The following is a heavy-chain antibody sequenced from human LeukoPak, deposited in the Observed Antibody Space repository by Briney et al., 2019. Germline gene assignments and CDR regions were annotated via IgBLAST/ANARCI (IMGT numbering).Heavy chain of an antibody. CDR2: ISSSDTYI. Sequence: GGSLRLSCAASGFTFSSHNMNWVRQAPGKGLEWVSSISSSDTYIYYADSVKGRFTISRDNAKNSLYLQMSSLRAEDTAVYYCARWGYSGTSRDGFDIWGQGTMVTVSS. D-gene: IGHD1-26*01. CDR3: ARWGYSGTSRDGFDI. J-gene: IGHJ3*02. V-gene: IGHV3-21*01. CDR1: GFTFSSHN.